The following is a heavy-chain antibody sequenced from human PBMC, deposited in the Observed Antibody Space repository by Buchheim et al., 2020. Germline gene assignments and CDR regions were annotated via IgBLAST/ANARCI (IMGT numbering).Heavy chain of an antibody. V-gene: IGHV3-48*02. CDR2: ISSSSCTI. Sequence: EVQLVESGGGLVQPGGSLRLPCAASGFTFSSYSMNWVRQAPGKGLEWVSYISSSSCTIYYADSVKGRFTISRDNAKNSLYLQMNSLRDEDTAVYYCARGRYYDFWSGYYYYPENQYYFDYWGQGTL. CDR3: ARGRYYDFWSGYYYYPENQYYFDY. CDR1: GFTFSSYS. D-gene: IGHD3-3*01. J-gene: IGHJ4*02.